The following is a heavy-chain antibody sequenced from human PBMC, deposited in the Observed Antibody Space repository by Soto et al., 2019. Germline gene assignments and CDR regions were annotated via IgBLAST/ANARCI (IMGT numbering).Heavy chain of an antibody. CDR1: GFTFNSYA. D-gene: IGHD3-3*01. J-gene: IGHJ4*02. CDR2: ISHDGSDK. V-gene: IGHV3-30-3*01. Sequence: QVHLVESGGGVVQPGTSLRLSCAASGFTFNSYAIHWVRQAPGKGLEWVAVISHDGSDKYYGDSVKGRFTISRDNSKNTLYMQMNSLRAEDTALYYCARVSWALRILTPDFDYWGQGTLVTVSS. CDR3: ARVSWALRILTPDFDY.